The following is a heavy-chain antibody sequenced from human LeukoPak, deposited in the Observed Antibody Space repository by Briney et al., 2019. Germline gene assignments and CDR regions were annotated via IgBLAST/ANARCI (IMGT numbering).Heavy chain of an antibody. CDR3: ARDQLAYSGYDTLFDY. J-gene: IGHJ4*02. Sequence: GGSLRLSCTASGVTLSSYAMSWARQAPGKGLEWVSGISSSGSGGNTYYADAVKGRFTISRDNSKNTLYLQLNSLRPEDTAVYYCARDQLAYSGYDTLFDYWGQGTLVTVSS. D-gene: IGHD5-12*01. CDR1: GVTLSSYA. CDR2: ISSSGSGGNT. V-gene: IGHV3-23*01.